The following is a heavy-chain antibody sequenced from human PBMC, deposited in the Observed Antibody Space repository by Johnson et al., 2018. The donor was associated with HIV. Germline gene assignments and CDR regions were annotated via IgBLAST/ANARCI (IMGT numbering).Heavy chain of an antibody. Sequence: EQLVESGGGLVQPGRSLRLSCAASGFTLSSYDMHWVRQATGKGLEWVSEIDTAGDTYYPGSVKGRFTTSRENAKNSLYLQMNSLRAGDTAVYYCARRSIRSDGFDIWGQGTMVTVSS. CDR3: ARRSIRSDGFDI. V-gene: IGHV3-13*01. CDR2: IDTAGDT. D-gene: IGHD4-11*01. J-gene: IGHJ3*02. CDR1: GFTLSSYD.